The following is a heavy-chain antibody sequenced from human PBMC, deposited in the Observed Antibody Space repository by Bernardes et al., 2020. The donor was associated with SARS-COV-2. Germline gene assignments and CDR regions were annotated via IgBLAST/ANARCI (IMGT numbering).Heavy chain of an antibody. CDR3: TRPLPVCGGDCWGFDP. CDR2: IRSKANSYAT. D-gene: IGHD2-21*02. V-gene: IGHV3-73*01. J-gene: IGHJ5*02. Sequence: GGSLRLSCAASGFTISGSAMHWVRQASGKGLEWVGRIRSKANSYATAYAASVKGRFTISRDDSKNTAYLQMNSLKTEDTAVYYCTRPLPVCGGDCWGFDPWGQGTLVTVSS. CDR1: GFTISGSA.